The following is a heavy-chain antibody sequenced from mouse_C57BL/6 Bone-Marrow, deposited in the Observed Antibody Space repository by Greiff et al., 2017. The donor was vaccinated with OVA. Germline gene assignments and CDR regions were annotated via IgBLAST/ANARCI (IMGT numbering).Heavy chain of an antibody. CDR2: ISSGSSTI. Sequence: EVMLVESGGGLVKPGGSLKLSCAASGFTFSDYGMHWVRQAPEKGLEWVAYISSGSSTIYYADTVKGRFTISRDNAKNTLFLQMTSLRSEDTAMYYCARFPLFAYWGQGTLVTVSA. CDR3: ARFPLFAY. CDR1: GFTFSDYG. V-gene: IGHV5-17*01. J-gene: IGHJ3*01.